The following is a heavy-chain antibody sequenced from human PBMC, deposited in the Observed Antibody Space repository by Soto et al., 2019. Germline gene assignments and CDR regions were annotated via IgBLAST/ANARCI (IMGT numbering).Heavy chain of an antibody. CDR1: GGSFSAYY. CDR2: INHSGST. V-gene: IGHV4-34*01. CDR3: AGGRGRQQLVMSFYYGIDV. Sequence: QVQLQQWGAGLLKPSETLSLSCAVYGGSFSAYYWSWIRQPPGKGLEWIGEINHSGSTNYNPSLKSRLTISVDTSKNQFSLNLSSVTAADTAVYYCAGGRGRQQLVMSFYYGIDVWGQGTTVTVSS. D-gene: IGHD6-13*01. J-gene: IGHJ6*02.